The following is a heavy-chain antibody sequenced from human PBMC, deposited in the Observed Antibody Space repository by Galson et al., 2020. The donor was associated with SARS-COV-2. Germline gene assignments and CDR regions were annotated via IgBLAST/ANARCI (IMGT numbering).Heavy chain of an antibody. CDR2: MNPTSGNT. D-gene: IGHD5-18*01. J-gene: IGHJ5*02. Sequence: ASVKVSCKASGYTFTNYDINWVRQATGQGLEWMGWMNPTSGNTGYVQKFQGRVTMTRDTSINTAYMELSSLRFEDTAVYYCARVWERGFSYGNWFDPWGQGTLVTVSS. CDR1: GYTFTNYD. CDR3: ARVWERGFSYGNWFDP. V-gene: IGHV1-8*01.